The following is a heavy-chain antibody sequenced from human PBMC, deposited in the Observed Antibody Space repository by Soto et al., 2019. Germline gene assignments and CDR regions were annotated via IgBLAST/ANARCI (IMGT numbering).Heavy chain of an antibody. J-gene: IGHJ4*02. CDR2: ISTYNGNT. CDR3: ARLQYYYDSSGYYVQYFDY. D-gene: IGHD3-22*01. V-gene: IGHV1-18*01. CDR1: GYTFTSYG. Sequence: GASVKVSCKASGYTFTSYGISWVRQAPGQGLEWMGWISTYNGNTKYAQKLQGRVTMTTDTSTSTAYMELRSLRSDDTAVYYCARLQYYYDSSGYYVQYFDYWGQGTLVTVSS.